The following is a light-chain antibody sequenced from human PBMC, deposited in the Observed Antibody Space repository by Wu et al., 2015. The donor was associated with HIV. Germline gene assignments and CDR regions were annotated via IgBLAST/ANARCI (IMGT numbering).Light chain of an antibody. J-gene: IGKJ5*01. CDR2: DTS. V-gene: IGKV3-11*01. CDR1: QSIGNY. CDR3: QQYGRSPIT. Sequence: EIVLTQSPATLSLSPGDRATLSCRASQSIGNYLAWYQQKPGQTPRLLFFDTSNRATGIPPRFSGRGSGTDFTLTISSLESEDFAVYYCQQYGRSPITFGQGTRLEIK.